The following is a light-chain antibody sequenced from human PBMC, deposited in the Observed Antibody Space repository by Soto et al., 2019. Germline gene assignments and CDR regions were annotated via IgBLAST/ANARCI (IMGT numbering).Light chain of an antibody. J-gene: IGLJ2*01. CDR1: SSDIGGYNY. CDR3: SSYGGSNNLV. V-gene: IGLV2-8*01. CDR2: PVS. Sequence: QSALTQPASASGSPGQSVTISCTGTSSDIGGYNYVSWYQQHPGKAPKLMIYPVSKRPSGVPDRFSGSKSGNTASLTVSGLQAEDEADYYCSSYGGSNNLVFGGGTKVTVL.